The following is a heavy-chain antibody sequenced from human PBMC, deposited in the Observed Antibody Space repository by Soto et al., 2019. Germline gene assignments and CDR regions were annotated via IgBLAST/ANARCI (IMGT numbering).Heavy chain of an antibody. CDR2: ISGGIDRT. CDR3: EGSWT. J-gene: IGHJ3*01. Sequence: EVQVVESGGDLVQPGGSLRLSCAASGFTIRNYAMSWGRQAPGKALEWVSGISGGIDRTYYADSLKGRFTIFKDKSKNTLYLQMSSLRVEDTAVYHCEGSWTWGQGTMVTVSS. D-gene: IGHD5-12*01. CDR1: GFTIRNYA. V-gene: IGHV3-23*04.